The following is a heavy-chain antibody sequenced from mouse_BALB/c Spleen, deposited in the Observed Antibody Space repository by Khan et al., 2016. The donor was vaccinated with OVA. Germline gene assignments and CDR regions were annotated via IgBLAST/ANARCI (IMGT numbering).Heavy chain of an antibody. Sequence: EVELVESGGGLVQPGGSLRLSCATSGFTFTAYYMSWVRQPPGKALEWLVFIRNKANGYATEYSSTVKGRFTISRDNSQSVLYLQMNTLRAEDSATYYCTRETVVDIYWYFDVWGAGTTVTVSS. D-gene: IGHD1-1*01. J-gene: IGHJ1*01. CDR2: IRNKANGYAT. V-gene: IGHV7-3*02. CDR3: TRETVVDIYWYFDV. CDR1: GFTFTAYY.